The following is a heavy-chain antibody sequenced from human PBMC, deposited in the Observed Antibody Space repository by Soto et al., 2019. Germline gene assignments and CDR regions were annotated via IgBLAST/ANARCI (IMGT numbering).Heavy chain of an antibody. J-gene: IGHJ4*02. CDR1: GFTFSSYA. Sequence: GGSLRLSCAASGFTFSSYAMSWVRQAPGKGLEWVSAISGSGGSTYYADSVKGRFTISRDNSKNTLYLQMNSLRAEDTAVYYCAKDRKYSSGWYRTGPGFDYWGQGTLVTVSS. V-gene: IGHV3-23*01. CDR3: AKDRKYSSGWYRTGPGFDY. CDR2: ISGSGGST. D-gene: IGHD6-19*01.